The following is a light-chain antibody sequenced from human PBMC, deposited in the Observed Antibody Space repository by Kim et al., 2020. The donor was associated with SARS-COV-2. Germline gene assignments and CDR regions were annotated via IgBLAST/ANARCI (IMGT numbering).Light chain of an antibody. Sequence: DIQMTQSPSSLSASVGDRVTITCRASQPVNKYLAWYQQKPGKVPELLIYAASTLQSGVPSRLSGSGSGTDFTLTINTLQPEDVATYYCQRYNSAPYTFGQGTKLELK. J-gene: IGKJ2*01. CDR2: AAS. CDR1: QPVNKY. CDR3: QRYNSAPYT. V-gene: IGKV1-27*01.